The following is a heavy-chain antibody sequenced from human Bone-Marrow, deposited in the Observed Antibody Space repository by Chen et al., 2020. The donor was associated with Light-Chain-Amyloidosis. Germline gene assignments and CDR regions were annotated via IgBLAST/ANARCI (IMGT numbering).Heavy chain of an antibody. CDR3: ARSRITIFGVYYGMDV. CDR2: IWYDGSNK. CDR1: GFTFSSYG. Sequence: QVQLVESGGGVVQPGRSMRRSGAASGFTFSSYGMHWGRQAPGKGLEWVAVIWYDGSNKYYADPVQGRFTISRDNSKNTLYLQMNSLRAEDTAVYYCARSRITIFGVYYGMDVWGQGTTVTVSS. J-gene: IGHJ6*02. V-gene: IGHV3-33*01. D-gene: IGHD3-3*01.